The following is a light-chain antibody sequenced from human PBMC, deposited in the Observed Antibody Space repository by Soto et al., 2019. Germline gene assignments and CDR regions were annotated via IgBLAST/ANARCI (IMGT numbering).Light chain of an antibody. J-gene: IGKJ1*01. CDR3: QQYGGSPQT. V-gene: IGKV3-20*01. CDR2: GAS. CDR1: QSVSNY. Sequence: EIVLTQSPGTLSLSPGERATISCRASQSVSNYLAWYQHKPGQAPRLLIYGASSRATGIPDRFSGSGSETDFTLTISRLEPEDFVVYCCQQYGGSPQTFGQGTKVDIK.